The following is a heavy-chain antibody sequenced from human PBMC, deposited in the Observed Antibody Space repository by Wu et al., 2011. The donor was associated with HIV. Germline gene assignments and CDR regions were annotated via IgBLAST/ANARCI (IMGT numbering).Heavy chain of an antibody. Sequence: QVQLVQSGAEVKKPGSSVKVSCKASGGTFSSYAISWVRQAPGQGLEWMGGIIPIFGTANYAQKFQGRVTMTRDTSTSTVYMELSSLRSEDTALYYCARGESLSYYDSSGYSYYFDYWGQGTLVTVSS. J-gene: IGHJ4*02. CDR2: IIPIFGTA. D-gene: IGHD3-22*01. CDR1: GGTFSSYA. CDR3: ARGESLSYYDSSGYSYYFDY. V-gene: IGHV1-69*06.